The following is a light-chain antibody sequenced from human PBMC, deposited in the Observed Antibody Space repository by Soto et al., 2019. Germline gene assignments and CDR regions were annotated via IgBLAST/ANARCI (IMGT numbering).Light chain of an antibody. CDR1: TGAVTSGHW. CDR3: SLSYSGVRV. Sequence: QAVVTQEPSLTVSPGGTVTLTCGSSTGAVTSGHWPYWFQQKPGQVPTPLIYDTSNTYSCTPARFSGSLLGGTPALVLSGAQPEDEAAYYCSLSYSGVRVFGGGTKLTVL. J-gene: IGLJ3*02. CDR2: DTS. V-gene: IGLV7-46*01.